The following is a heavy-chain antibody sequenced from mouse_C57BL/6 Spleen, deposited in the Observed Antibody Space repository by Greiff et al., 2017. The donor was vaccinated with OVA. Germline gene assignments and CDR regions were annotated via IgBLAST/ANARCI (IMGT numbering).Heavy chain of an antibody. D-gene: IGHD1-1*01. Sequence: EVMLVESGGGLVKPGGSLKLSCAASGFTFSDYGMPWVRQAPEKGLEWVAYISSGSSTIYYADTVKGRFTISRDNAKNTLFLQMTSLRSEDTAMYYCARPRYSSSPGYFDVWGTGTTVTVSS. CDR1: GFTFSDYG. V-gene: IGHV5-17*01. J-gene: IGHJ1*03. CDR2: ISSGSSTI. CDR3: ARPRYSSSPGYFDV.